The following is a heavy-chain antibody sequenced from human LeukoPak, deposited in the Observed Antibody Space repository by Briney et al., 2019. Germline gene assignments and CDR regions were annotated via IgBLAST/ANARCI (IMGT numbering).Heavy chain of an antibody. D-gene: IGHD4-23*01. CDR1: GYSISSGYY. Sequence: SETLSLTCTVSGYSISSGYYWGWIRQPPGKGLEWIGSIYHSGSTYYNPSLKSRVTISVDTSKNQFSLKLSSVTAADTAVYYCARGDGGIDYWGQGTLVTVSS. CDR2: IYHSGST. CDR3: ARGDGGIDY. J-gene: IGHJ4*02. V-gene: IGHV4-38-2*02.